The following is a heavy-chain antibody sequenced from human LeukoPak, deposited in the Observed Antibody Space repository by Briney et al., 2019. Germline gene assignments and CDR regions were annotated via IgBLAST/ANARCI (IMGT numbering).Heavy chain of an antibody. D-gene: IGHD3-16*01. CDR1: GFTFSTFG. J-gene: IGHJ4*02. V-gene: IGHV3-30*02. Sequence: GGSLRLSCAASGFTFSTFGMHWVRQAPGKGLEWVAFIRFGGTTRYYADSVKGRFTISRDISKSTLYLQMNSLGAEDTAIYYCAKTYPDDLPSRHWAQGPLVSVSS. CDR2: IRFGGTTR. CDR3: AKTYPDDLPSRH.